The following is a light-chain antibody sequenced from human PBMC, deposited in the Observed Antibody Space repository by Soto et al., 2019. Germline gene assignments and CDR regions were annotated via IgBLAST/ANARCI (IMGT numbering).Light chain of an antibody. CDR1: QSLGSDY. CDR3: QRYGTSRA. V-gene: IGKV3-20*01. Sequence: ETVLTQSPGTLSLSPGERATLSCRASQSLGSDYLAWYQQKPGQAPRLLIYGVSSRATDIPDRFSGSGSGTDFTLTISRLEQEDFAMYYCQRYGTSRAFGQGTKVQI. CDR2: GVS. J-gene: IGKJ1*01.